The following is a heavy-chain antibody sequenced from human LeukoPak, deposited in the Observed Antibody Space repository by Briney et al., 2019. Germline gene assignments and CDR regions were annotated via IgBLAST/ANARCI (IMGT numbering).Heavy chain of an antibody. Sequence: SETLSLTCAVYGGSFSGYCWSWIRQPPGKGLEWIGEINHSGSTNYNPSLKSRVTISVDTSKNQFSLKLSSVTAADTAVYYCARTHFWSGYYRYYYYYMDVWGKGTTVTVSS. V-gene: IGHV4-34*01. CDR2: INHSGST. J-gene: IGHJ6*03. D-gene: IGHD3-3*02. CDR1: GGSFSGYC. CDR3: ARTHFWSGYYRYYYYYMDV.